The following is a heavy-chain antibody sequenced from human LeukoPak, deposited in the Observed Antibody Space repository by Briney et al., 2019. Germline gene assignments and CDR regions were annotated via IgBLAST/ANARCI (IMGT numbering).Heavy chain of an antibody. Sequence: PSETLSLTCTVSGGSISSGDYYWSWIRQPPGKGLEWIGYIYYSGSTYYNPSLKSRVTISVDTSKNQFSLKLSSVTAADTAVHYCARDMGAAAAPGLDYWGQGTLVTVSS. CDR1: GGSISSGDYY. D-gene: IGHD6-13*01. V-gene: IGHV4-30-4*01. CDR3: ARDMGAAAAPGLDY. J-gene: IGHJ4*02. CDR2: IYYSGST.